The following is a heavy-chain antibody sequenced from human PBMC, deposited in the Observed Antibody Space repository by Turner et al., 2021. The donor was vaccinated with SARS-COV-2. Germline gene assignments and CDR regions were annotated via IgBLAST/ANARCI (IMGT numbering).Heavy chain of an antibody. CDR3: ARGYSSGWYQSGAFDI. V-gene: IGHV3-53*01. Sequence: EVQLVESGGGLSHPGGSLRLTCPASGVNVSSTYMSWVRQAPGKGVEWVTVIYSGGSTNYADSVKGRFTISRDNSKNTLYLQMNSLRAEDTAVYYCARGYSSGWYQSGAFDIWGQGTMVTVSS. D-gene: IGHD6-19*01. J-gene: IGHJ3*02. CDR1: GVNVSSTY. CDR2: IYSGGST.